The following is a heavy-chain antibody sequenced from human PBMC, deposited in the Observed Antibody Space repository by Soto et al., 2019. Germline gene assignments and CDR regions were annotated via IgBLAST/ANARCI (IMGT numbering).Heavy chain of an antibody. D-gene: IGHD5-12*01. CDR2: IKGDGST. CDR1: GGSLSHYY. CDR3: ARGQEGVVATH. Sequence: QVQLQQWGAGLLKPSETLSLNCAVNGGSLSHYYWSWIRQPPGKGLEWIGEIKGDGSTNYSPSLKTRATISSDTSNNLCSLRLYAVTAAGTGVYYCARGQEGVVATHWDQGTLVTVSS. V-gene: IGHV4-34*01. J-gene: IGHJ4*02.